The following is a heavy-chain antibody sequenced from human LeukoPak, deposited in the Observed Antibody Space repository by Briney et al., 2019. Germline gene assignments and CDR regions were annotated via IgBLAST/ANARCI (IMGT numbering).Heavy chain of an antibody. CDR2: ISVYNGNT. J-gene: IGHJ4*02. CDR3: ARDGRDGYKFDY. Sequence: ASVKVSCKASGYTSTSYGISWVRQAPGQGLEWMGWISVYNGNTNYAQKFQGRVTMTTDTSTSTAYMELRSLRSDDTAVYYCARDGRDGYKFDYWGQGTLVTVSS. V-gene: IGHV1-18*01. CDR1: GYTSTSYG. D-gene: IGHD5-24*01.